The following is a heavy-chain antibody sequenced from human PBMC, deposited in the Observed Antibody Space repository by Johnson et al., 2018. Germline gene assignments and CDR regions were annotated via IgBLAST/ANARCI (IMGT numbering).Heavy chain of an antibody. CDR1: GGSVSSGSYY. J-gene: IGHJ6*02. D-gene: IGHD2-2*01. CDR3: ARAHIVVVPAADTYYYYGMDV. Sequence: QVQLQESGPGLVTPSETLSLTCTVSGGSVSSGSYYWSWIRQPPGKGLEWIGYIYYSGSTNYNPSLKSRITISVNTSKNHFPLKLSSVTAADTAVYYFARAHIVVVPAADTYYYYGMDVWGQGTTVTVSS. CDR2: IYYSGST. V-gene: IGHV4-61*01.